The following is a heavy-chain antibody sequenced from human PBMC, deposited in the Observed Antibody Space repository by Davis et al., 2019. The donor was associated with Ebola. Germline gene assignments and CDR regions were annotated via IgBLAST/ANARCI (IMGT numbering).Heavy chain of an antibody. CDR1: GYTFTGYY. V-gene: IGHV1-2*02. D-gene: IGHD5-18*01. J-gene: IGHJ4*02. CDR3: ARDRWGYSYGRGGDFDY. CDR2: INPNSGGT. Sequence: ASVTVSCKASGYTFTGYYMHWVRQAPGQGLEWMGWINPNSGGTNYAQKFQGRVTMTRDTSISTAYMELSRLRSDDTAVYYCARDRWGYSYGRGGDFDYWGQGTLVTVSS.